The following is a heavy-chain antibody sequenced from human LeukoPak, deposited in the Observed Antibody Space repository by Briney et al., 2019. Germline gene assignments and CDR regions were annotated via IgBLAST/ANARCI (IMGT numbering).Heavy chain of an antibody. V-gene: IGHV1-69*01. CDR3: ARDIGLRTMVQGVIIPSGFFDY. Sequence: ASVKVSCKASGGTFSSYAISWVRQAPGQGLEWMGGIIPIFGTANYAQKFQGRVTITADESTSTAYMELSSLRSEDTAVYYCARDIGLRTMVQGVIIPSGFFDYWGQGTLVTVSS. CDR2: IIPIFGTA. CDR1: GGTFSSYA. J-gene: IGHJ4*02. D-gene: IGHD3-10*01.